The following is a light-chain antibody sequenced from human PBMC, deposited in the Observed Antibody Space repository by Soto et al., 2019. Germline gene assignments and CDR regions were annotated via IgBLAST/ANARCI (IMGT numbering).Light chain of an antibody. CDR1: QSVSNS. V-gene: IGKV3-11*01. J-gene: IGKJ5*01. CDR2: YAS. CDR3: QQRYNWPPIT. Sequence: EVVLTQSPATLSLSPGERATLSCWASQSVSNSLDWYQHKPGQAPRLLIYYASNRATGVPARFSGSGSETDFTLTSSSLEPEDFAVYYCQQRYNWPPITFGQGTRLEIK.